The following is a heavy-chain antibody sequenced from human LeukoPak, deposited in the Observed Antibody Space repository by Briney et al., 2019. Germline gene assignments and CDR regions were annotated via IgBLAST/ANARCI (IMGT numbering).Heavy chain of an antibody. J-gene: IGHJ4*02. CDR1: GYTLTRYG. CDR2: ISAYNGNT. D-gene: IGHD4-17*01. Sequence: GASVTVSCKASGYTLTRYGITWERQAPGQGLEWMGWISAYNGNTNYAQKLQGRVTMTTDTSTSTAYMELRSLRSDDTAIYYCAREDSDYGDYIRLDYWGQGTLVTVSS. V-gene: IGHV1-18*04. CDR3: AREDSDYGDYIRLDY.